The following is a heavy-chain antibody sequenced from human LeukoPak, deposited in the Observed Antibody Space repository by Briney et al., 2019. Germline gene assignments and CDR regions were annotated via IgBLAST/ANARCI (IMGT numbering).Heavy chain of an antibody. J-gene: IGHJ4*02. CDR2: ISGSGCST. CDR3: AKAVVGATTGSRYFDY. D-gene: IGHD1-26*01. CDR1: GFTFSNYA. Sequence: GGSLRLSCAASGFTFSNYAMSWGRQAPGKGLEWVSAISGSGCSTYYAGSVKGRLTISTDNPKNTLYLQMNSLRAEYTAVYYCAKAVVGATTGSRYFDYWGQGTLVTVSS. V-gene: IGHV3-23*01.